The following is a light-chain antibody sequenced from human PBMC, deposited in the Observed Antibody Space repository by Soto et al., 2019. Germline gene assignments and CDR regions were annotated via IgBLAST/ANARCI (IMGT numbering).Light chain of an antibody. J-gene: IGKJ1*01. Sequence: EIVLTQSPGTVSLSPGETATLCCGASRPLLRGYLAWYQQRPGLAPRLIIYDVSKRATGIPDRLTGSGSGTEFTLSISGVEPEDFAVYYCQNYDGSWTFGQGTKVDIK. CDR1: RPLLRGY. V-gene: IGKV3D-20*01. CDR3: QNYDGSWT. CDR2: DVS.